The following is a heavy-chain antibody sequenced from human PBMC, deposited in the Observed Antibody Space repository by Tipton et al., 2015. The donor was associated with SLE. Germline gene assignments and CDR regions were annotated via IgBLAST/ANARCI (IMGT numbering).Heavy chain of an antibody. J-gene: IGHJ4*02. CDR1: GGSITIGYY. V-gene: IGHV4-31*03. Sequence: LRLSCTVSGGSITIGYYWSWIRQHPGKGLEWIGYFYYSGSTYYDPSLTSRLTISVDTSENQFSLKLSSVTAADTAVYYCARGPAFGGIVPYFNYWGQGTLVTVSS. CDR3: ARGPAFGGIVPYFNY. CDR2: FYYSGST. D-gene: IGHD3-3*01.